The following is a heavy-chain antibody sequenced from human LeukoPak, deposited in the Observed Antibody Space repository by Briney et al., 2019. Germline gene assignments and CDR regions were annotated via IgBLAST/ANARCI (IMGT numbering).Heavy chain of an antibody. CDR1: GGSISSSSYY. CDR2: IYYSGST. Sequence: KTSETLSLTCTVSGGSISSSSYYWSWIRQPPGRGLEWIGYIYYSGSTNYNPSLKSRVTISVDTSKNQFSLKLSSVTAADTAVYYCARVGVGYFDSSGYYRPDAFDIWGQGTMVTVSS. J-gene: IGHJ3*02. D-gene: IGHD3-22*01. CDR3: ARVGVGYFDSSGYYRPDAFDI. V-gene: IGHV4-61*01.